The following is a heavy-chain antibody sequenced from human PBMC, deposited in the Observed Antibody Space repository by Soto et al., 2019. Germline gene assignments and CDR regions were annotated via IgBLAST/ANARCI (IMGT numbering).Heavy chain of an antibody. CDR2: IYWDDDK. D-gene: IGHD3-16*01. CDR1: GFSLNTRGVG. Sequence: QITLKESGPTLVKPTQTLKLTCTFSGFSLNTRGVGVGWIRQPPGKALECLALIYWDDDKRYSPSLHSKLSITKDTSKNQVVLTMTNVDPVDTATYYCTHIPNYYQYDWCDTWGQRTLGSVSS. V-gene: IGHV2-5*02. J-gene: IGHJ5*02. CDR3: THIPNYYQYDWCDT.